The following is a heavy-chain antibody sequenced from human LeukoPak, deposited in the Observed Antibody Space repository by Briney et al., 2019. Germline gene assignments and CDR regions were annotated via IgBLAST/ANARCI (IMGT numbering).Heavy chain of an antibody. CDR3: ARRAAAYFDY. Sequence: SETLSLTCAVYGGSFSGYYWSWIRQPSGKGLEWIGEINHSGSTNYNPSLKSRVTISVDTSKNQFSLKLSSVTAADTAVYYCARRAAAYFDYWGQGTLVTVSS. CDR1: GGSFSGYY. J-gene: IGHJ4*02. V-gene: IGHV4-34*01. D-gene: IGHD6-13*01. CDR2: INHSGST.